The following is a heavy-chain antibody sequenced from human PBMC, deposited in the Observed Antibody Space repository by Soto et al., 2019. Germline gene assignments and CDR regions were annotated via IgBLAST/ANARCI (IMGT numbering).Heavy chain of an antibody. J-gene: IGHJ4*02. CDR2: IYWDDDK. CDR3: AHRRSYCSGGSCYSGFDY. V-gene: IGHV2-5*02. Sequence: QITLKESGPTLVKPTQTLTLTCTFSGFSLSTSGVGVGWIRQPPGKALEWLALIYWDDDKRNSPSLKSRLTITKDTSKNQVVLTMTNMDPVDTATYYCAHRRSYCSGGSCYSGFDYWGQGTLVTVSS. D-gene: IGHD2-15*01. CDR1: GFSLSTSGVG.